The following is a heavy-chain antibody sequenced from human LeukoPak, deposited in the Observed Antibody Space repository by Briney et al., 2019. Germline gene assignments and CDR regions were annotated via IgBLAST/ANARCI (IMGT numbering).Heavy chain of an antibody. CDR2: IIPILGIA. V-gene: IGHV1-69*04. D-gene: IGHD6-19*01. J-gene: IGHJ4*02. CDR1: GGTFSSYA. Sequence: GSSVKVSCKASGGTFSSYAISWVRQAPGQGLEWMGRIIPILGIANYAQKFRGRVTITADKSTGTAYMELSSLRSEDTAVYYCARDRDSSGWCDYWGQGTLVTVSS. CDR3: ARDRDSSGWCDY.